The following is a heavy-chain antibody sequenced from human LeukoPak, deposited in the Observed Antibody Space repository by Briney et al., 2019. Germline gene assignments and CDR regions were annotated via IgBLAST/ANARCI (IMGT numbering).Heavy chain of an antibody. CDR3: AKVEHQYYYDSSGRGYYYYMDV. Sequence: GGSLRLFCAASGFTFRSYAMSWVRQAPGKALEWFSCISGRGGSTYYADSMKGRFTITRDNSKNTLYLQMNSLRAEDTAVYYCAKVEHQYYYDSSGRGYYYYMDVWGKGTTVTVSS. CDR1: GFTFRSYA. CDR2: ISGRGGST. V-gene: IGHV3-23*01. J-gene: IGHJ6*03. D-gene: IGHD3-22*01.